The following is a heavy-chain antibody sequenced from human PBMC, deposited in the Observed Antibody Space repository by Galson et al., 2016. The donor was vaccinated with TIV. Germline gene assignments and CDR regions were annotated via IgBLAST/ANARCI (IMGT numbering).Heavy chain of an antibody. Sequence: GYNFTDSYLHWMQQAPGEGFEWMGHVDPEDGKTNYAAKFQGRVTMTADTSTDTAYMELSGLRSEDTAIYFCTTVRLRGSGGMDVWGQGTTVIVSS. D-gene: IGHD2-8*01. CDR1: GYNFTDSY. J-gene: IGHJ6*02. CDR2: VDPEDGKT. CDR3: TTVRLRGSGGMDV. V-gene: IGHV1-69-2*01.